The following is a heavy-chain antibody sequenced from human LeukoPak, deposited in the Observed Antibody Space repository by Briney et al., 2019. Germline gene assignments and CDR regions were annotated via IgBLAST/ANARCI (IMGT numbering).Heavy chain of an antibody. Sequence: GGSLRLSCAASGFTFSSYAMSWVRQAPGKGLEWVSAISGIGGSTYYADSVKGRFTISRDNSKNTLYLQMNSLRAEDTAVYYCAKLPVYGGNPIWDAFDIWGQGTMVTVSS. D-gene: IGHD4-23*01. J-gene: IGHJ3*02. CDR3: AKLPVYGGNPIWDAFDI. CDR2: ISGIGGST. CDR1: GFTFSSYA. V-gene: IGHV3-23*01.